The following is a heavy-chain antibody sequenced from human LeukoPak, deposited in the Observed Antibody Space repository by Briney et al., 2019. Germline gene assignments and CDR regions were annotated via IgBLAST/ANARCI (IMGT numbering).Heavy chain of an antibody. CDR1: GGSISGSSYH. J-gene: IGHJ4*02. V-gene: IGHV4-39*01. CDR2: INYSGTT. Sequence: SETLSLTCTVFGGSISGSSYHWGWIRQSPGKGLEWIGSINYSGTTYYNPSLKSRVTISVDTSKNQFSLKVSSVTAADTAVYYCATTYSYTSGGYDYWGQGTLVTVSS. D-gene: IGHD5-18*01. CDR3: ATTYSYTSGGYDY.